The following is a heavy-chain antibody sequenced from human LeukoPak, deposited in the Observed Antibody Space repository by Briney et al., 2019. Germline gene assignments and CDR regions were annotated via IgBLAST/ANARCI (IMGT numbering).Heavy chain of an antibody. CDR3: APEGDYYDSSGYQPGY. V-gene: IGHV3-23*01. CDR2: ISGSGGST. D-gene: IGHD3-22*01. J-gene: IGHJ4*02. CDR1: GFTFSSYA. Sequence: GGSLRLSCAASGFTFSSYAMRWVRQAPGKGLEWVSAISGSGGSTSYADSVKGRFTISRDNSNNPLYLQMNSLRAEDTAVYYCAPEGDYYDSSGYQPGYWGQGTLVTVSS.